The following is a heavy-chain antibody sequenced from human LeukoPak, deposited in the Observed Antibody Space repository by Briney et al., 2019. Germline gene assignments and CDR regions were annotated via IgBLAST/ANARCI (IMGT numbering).Heavy chain of an antibody. D-gene: IGHD2-2*01. Sequence: GGSLRLSCAASGFTFSSYAMSWVRQAPGKGLEWVSAISGSGGSTYYADSVKGRFTISRDNSKNTLYLQMNSLRAEDTAVYYCAKDLREYQLPKNWFDPWGQGTLVTVSS. J-gene: IGHJ5*02. CDR3: AKDLREYQLPKNWFDP. CDR2: ISGSGGST. CDR1: GFTFSSYA. V-gene: IGHV3-23*01.